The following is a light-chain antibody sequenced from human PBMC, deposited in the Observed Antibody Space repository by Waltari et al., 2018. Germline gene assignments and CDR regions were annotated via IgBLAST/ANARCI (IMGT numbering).Light chain of an antibody. CDR2: KAS. Sequence: DIQMTQSPSTQSASVGARVTNTCRASQSISTWLAWYQQKPGKAPKLLIYKASNLESGVPSRFSGSGSATEFTLTISSLQPDDFASYYCQTYNSFSPWTFGQGTKVEIK. CDR3: QTYNSFSPWT. J-gene: IGKJ1*01. V-gene: IGKV1-5*03. CDR1: QSISTW.